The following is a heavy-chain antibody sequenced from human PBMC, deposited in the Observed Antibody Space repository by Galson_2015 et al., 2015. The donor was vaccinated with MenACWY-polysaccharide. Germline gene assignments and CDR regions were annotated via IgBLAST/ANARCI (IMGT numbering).Heavy chain of an antibody. Sequence: SLRLSCAASGFTFSNYWMSWVRQAPGRGLEWVANIKQDGSEKYYVDSVKGRFTISRDNAKNSLYLQMNSLRAEETAVYYCAREGYYYEYWGQGTLVTVSS. J-gene: IGHJ4*02. CDR1: GFTFSNYW. CDR3: AREGYYYEY. CDR2: IKQDGSEK. D-gene: IGHD3-22*01. V-gene: IGHV3-7*01.